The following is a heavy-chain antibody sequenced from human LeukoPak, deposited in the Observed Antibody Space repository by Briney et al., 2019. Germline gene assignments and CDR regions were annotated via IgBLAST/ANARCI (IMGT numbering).Heavy chain of an antibody. V-gene: IGHV1-18*01. D-gene: IGHD2-2*01. Sequence: ASVKVSCKASGYTLTSYGISWVRQAPGKGLEWMGWISAYNGNTNYAQKLQGRVTMTTDTSTSTAYMELRSLRSDDTAVYYCARELGPGDHIVVVPAADLGMDVWGQGTTVTVSS. J-gene: IGHJ6*02. CDR1: GYTLTSYG. CDR2: ISAYNGNT. CDR3: ARELGPGDHIVVVPAADLGMDV.